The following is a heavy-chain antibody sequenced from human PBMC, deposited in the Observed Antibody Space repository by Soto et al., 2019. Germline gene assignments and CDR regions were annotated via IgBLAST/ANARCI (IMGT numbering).Heavy chain of an antibody. CDR1: GFTFSGYG. J-gene: IGHJ4*02. CDR2: VSYDGHNK. CDR3: TFSDSSEVDH. V-gene: IGHV3-30*03. Sequence: VQLVESGGDVVQPGKSLTLSCGASGFTFSGYGMHWVRQAPGNGLEWVSFVSYDGHNKYYGDSVRGRFTIARDNSTRTLFLHMNSLRKEDTAVYYCTFSDSSEVDHWGQGALVTVSA. D-gene: IGHD6-6*01.